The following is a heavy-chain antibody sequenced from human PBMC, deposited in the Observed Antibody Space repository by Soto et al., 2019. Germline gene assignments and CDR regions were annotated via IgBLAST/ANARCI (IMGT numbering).Heavy chain of an antibody. J-gene: IGHJ4*02. D-gene: IGHD6-19*01. Sequence: QVQLVQSGAEVKKPGASVKVSCTASGYTFTTYSMHWVRQAPGQGLEWMGIINPSGGSTTYAQKCQGRVTMTRDTATSTVAMELSSLRSEDTAVDYCALSRAGYNNGGPPLWDYWGQGTLVTVSS. CDR1: GYTFTTYS. V-gene: IGHV1-46*03. CDR2: INPSGGST. CDR3: ALSRAGYNNGGPPLWDY.